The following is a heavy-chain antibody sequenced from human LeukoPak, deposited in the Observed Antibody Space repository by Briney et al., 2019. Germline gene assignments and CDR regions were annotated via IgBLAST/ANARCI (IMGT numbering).Heavy chain of an antibody. Sequence: SETLSLTRTVSGGSISSTSYYWGWIRQPPGKGLEWIGSFYYSGSTNYNPSLKSRVTISVDTSKNQFSLKLDSVTAADTAVYYCARLGWGSGGYWGQGTLVTVSS. CDR2: FYYSGST. CDR1: GGSISSTSYY. J-gene: IGHJ4*02. D-gene: IGHD7-27*01. V-gene: IGHV4-39*01. CDR3: ARLGWGSGGY.